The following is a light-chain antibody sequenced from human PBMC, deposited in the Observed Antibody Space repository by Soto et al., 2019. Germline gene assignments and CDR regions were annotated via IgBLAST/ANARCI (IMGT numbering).Light chain of an antibody. CDR3: QQYLNAPFT. CDR2: WAS. CDR1: QSVLYSSSNKDF. V-gene: IGKV4-1*01. Sequence: DVVMTQSPDSLAVSLGERATINCKSSQSVLYSSSNKDFLAWYQQKPGQPPKLLISWASTRESGVPDRFSGSGSETDFTLTISSLQAEDVAVYYCQQYLNAPFTFGPGTNVDIK. J-gene: IGKJ3*01.